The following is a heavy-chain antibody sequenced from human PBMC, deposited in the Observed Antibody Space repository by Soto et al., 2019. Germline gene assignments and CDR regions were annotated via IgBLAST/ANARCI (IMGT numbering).Heavy chain of an antibody. Sequence: GGSLRLSCAASGFTFSSYAMSWVRQAPGKGLEWVSAISGSGGSTYYADSVKGRFTISRDNSKNTLYLQMNSLRAEDTAVYYCAGLSDLPDDYGMDVWGQGTTVTVSS. CDR3: AGLSDLPDDYGMDV. CDR2: ISGSGGST. V-gene: IGHV3-23*01. J-gene: IGHJ6*02. CDR1: GFTFSSYA.